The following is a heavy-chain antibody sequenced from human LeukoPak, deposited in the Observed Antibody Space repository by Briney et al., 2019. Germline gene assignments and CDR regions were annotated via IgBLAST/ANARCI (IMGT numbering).Heavy chain of an antibody. V-gene: IGHV4-39*07. CDR1: GGSISSSSYY. CDR2: IYYSGST. D-gene: IGHD5-18*01. Sequence: SETLSLTCTVSGGSISSSSYYWGWIRQPPGKGLEWIGSIYYSGSTYYNPSLKSRVTISVDTSKNQFSLKLSSVTAADTAVYYCARESRGYSYGCFDYWGQGTLVTVSS. J-gene: IGHJ4*02. CDR3: ARESRGYSYGCFDY.